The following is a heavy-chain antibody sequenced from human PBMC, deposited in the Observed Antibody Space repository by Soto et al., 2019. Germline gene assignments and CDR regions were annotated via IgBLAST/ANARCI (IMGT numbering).Heavy chain of an antibody. Sequence: PSETLSLTCAVYGGSSSGYYWSWIRQPPGKGLEWIGEINHSGSTNYNPSLKSRVTISVDTSKNQFSLKLSSVTAADTAVYYCARGRSIEAYYYYYGMDVWGQGNTVTVSS. CDR3: ARGRSIEAYYYYYGMDV. V-gene: IGHV4-34*01. CDR2: INHSGST. D-gene: IGHD6-6*01. J-gene: IGHJ6*02. CDR1: GGSSSGYY.